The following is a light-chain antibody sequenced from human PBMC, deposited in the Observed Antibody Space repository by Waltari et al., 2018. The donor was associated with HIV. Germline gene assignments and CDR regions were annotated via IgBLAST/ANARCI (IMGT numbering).Light chain of an antibody. CDR1: TSDVGTYTS. CDR2: DVT. Sequence: QSALPQPASVSGSPGQSITLSCPGPTSDVGTYTSFSWYQQHPGKVPKLVIFDVTKRPSGVSDRFSGSKSGNTASLTISGLQAEDEADYYCCTYAVIVVFGGGTKLTVL. V-gene: IGLV2-23*02. J-gene: IGLJ2*01. CDR3: CTYAVIVV.